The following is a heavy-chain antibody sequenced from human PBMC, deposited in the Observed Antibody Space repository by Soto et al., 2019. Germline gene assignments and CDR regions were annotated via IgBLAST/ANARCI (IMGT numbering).Heavy chain of an antibody. CDR3: ARFRGGGSRRYDAFDI. D-gene: IGHD2-15*01. J-gene: IGHJ3*02. Sequence: QVQLVESGGGVVQPGRSLRLSCAASGFTFSSYGMHWVRQAPGKGLEWVAVIWYDGSNKYYADSVKGRFTISRDNSKNTLYLQMNSLRAEDTAVYYCARFRGGGSRRYDAFDIWGQGTMVTVSS. CDR1: GFTFSSYG. CDR2: IWYDGSNK. V-gene: IGHV3-33*01.